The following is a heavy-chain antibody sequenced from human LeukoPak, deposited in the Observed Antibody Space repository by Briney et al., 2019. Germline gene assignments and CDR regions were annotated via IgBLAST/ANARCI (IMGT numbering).Heavy chain of an antibody. J-gene: IGHJ4*02. CDR2: IYYSGST. V-gene: IGHV4-39*01. CDR3: ARQGIAVAGTFRKYYFDY. D-gene: IGHD6-19*01. Sequence: SETLSLTCTVSGGSISSSSYYWGWIRQPPGKGLEWIGNIYYSGSTYYNPSLNSRVTISVDTSKNQFSLKLSSVTAADTAVYYCARQGIAVAGTFRKYYFDYWGQGTLVTVSS. CDR1: GGSISSSSYY.